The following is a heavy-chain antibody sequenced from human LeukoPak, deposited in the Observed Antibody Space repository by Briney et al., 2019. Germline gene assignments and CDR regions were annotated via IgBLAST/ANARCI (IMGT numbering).Heavy chain of an antibody. Sequence: GSSVKVSCKASGGTFSSYAISWVRQAPGQGLEWMGGIIPIFGTANYAQKFQGRVTITADESTSTAYMELSSLRSEDTAVYYCAVNRAAPYYFDYWGQGTLVTVSS. J-gene: IGHJ4*02. CDR2: IIPIFGTA. D-gene: IGHD2-15*01. CDR3: AVNRAAPYYFDY. V-gene: IGHV1-69*01. CDR1: GGTFSSYA.